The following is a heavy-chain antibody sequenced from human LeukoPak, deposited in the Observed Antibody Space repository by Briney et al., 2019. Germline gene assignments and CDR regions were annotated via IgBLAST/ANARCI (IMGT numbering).Heavy chain of an antibody. CDR3: ARSVYGDYRGYYYYMDV. D-gene: IGHD4-17*01. CDR1: GGSISSGSYY. V-gene: IGHV4-61*02. Sequence: SQTLSLTCTVSGGSISSGSYYWSSIRQPAGKGLEWIGRIYTSGSTNYNPSLKSRVTISVDTSKNQFSLKLSSVTAADTAVYYCARSVYGDYRGYYYYMDVWGKGTTVTVSS. CDR2: IYTSGST. J-gene: IGHJ6*03.